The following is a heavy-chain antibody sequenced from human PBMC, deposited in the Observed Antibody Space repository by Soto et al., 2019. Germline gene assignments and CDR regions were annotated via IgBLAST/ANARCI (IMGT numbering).Heavy chain of an antibody. CDR2: ISSTGRTI. D-gene: IGHD6-19*01. J-gene: IGHJ4*02. V-gene: IGHV3-48*03. Sequence: GGSLRLSCAASGFTFSSYAMHWVRQAPGKGLEWVSYISSTGRTIYYADSVKGRFTVSRDNAQNSLSLKLNSLRVEDTAVYYCARSYSSGWEFDYWGQGTQVTVS. CDR1: GFTFSSYA. CDR3: ARSYSSGWEFDY.